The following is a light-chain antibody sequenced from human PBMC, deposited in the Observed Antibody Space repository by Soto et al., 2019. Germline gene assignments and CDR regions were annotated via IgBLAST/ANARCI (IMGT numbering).Light chain of an antibody. J-gene: IGLJ2*01. Sequence: QSALTQPASVSGSPGQSITISCTGTSSDVGSYNLVSWYQQHPGKAPKLMIYEVSKRPSGVSNRFSGSKSGNTASLTISGLQAEDEADYYCCSYAGSMLFGGGTKVAVL. CDR2: EVS. V-gene: IGLV2-23*02. CDR3: CSYAGSML. CDR1: SSDVGSYNL.